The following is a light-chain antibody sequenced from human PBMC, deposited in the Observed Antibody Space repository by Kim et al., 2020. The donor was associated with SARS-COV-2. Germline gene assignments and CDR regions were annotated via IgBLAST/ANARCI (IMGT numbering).Light chain of an antibody. Sequence: GQRVTSSCSGSSPNIGSNYVYWYQQLPGTAPKLLIYRNNQRPSGVPDRFSGSKSGTSASLAISGLRSEDEADYYCAAWDDSLSGPLFGGGTQLTVL. V-gene: IGLV1-47*01. J-gene: IGLJ2*01. CDR3: AAWDDSLSGPL. CDR2: RNN. CDR1: SPNIGSNY.